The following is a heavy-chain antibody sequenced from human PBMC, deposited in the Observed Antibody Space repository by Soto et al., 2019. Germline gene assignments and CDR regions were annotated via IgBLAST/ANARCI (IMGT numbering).Heavy chain of an antibody. D-gene: IGHD4-17*01. Sequence: EVQLLESGGGFVQPGGSLRLSCAASGITFSTYAMSWVRRAPGKGLEWVSTIGTNGADKQYADFVKGRFTVSRDRSDGTLYLQMNSLRAEDTAVYYCAADYLRHNSHDGYYSSYGMDVWGQGTTVTVSS. CDR1: GITFSTYA. CDR3: AADYLRHNSHDGYYSSYGMDV. V-gene: IGHV3-23*01. J-gene: IGHJ6*02. CDR2: IGTNGADK.